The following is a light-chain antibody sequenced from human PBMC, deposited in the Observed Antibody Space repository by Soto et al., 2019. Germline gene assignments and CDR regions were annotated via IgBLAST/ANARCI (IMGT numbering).Light chain of an antibody. CDR3: QQYGSSGT. Sequence: EIVLTQSPGTLSLSPGERATLACSASQSVSNNYLAWYQQKPGQAPRLRIYGASNRATGITDRFSGSGSGTDFTLTISRLEPEDFAVYCCQQYGSSGTFGQGTKVDIK. CDR1: QSVSNNY. J-gene: IGKJ1*01. CDR2: GAS. V-gene: IGKV3-20*01.